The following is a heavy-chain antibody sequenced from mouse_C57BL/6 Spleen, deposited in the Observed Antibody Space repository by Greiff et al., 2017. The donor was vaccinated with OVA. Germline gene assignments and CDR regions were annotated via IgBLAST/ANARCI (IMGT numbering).Heavy chain of an antibody. CDR2: IYPRSGNT. Sequence: QVQLQQSGAELARPGASVKLSCKASGYTFTSYGISWVKQRTGQGLEWIGEIYPRSGNTYYNEKFKGKATLTADKSSSTAYMELRSLTSEDSAVYFCARWNTTVVANPWGQGTLVTVSA. D-gene: IGHD1-1*01. CDR1: GYTFTSYG. J-gene: IGHJ3*01. CDR3: ARWNTTVVANP. V-gene: IGHV1-81*01.